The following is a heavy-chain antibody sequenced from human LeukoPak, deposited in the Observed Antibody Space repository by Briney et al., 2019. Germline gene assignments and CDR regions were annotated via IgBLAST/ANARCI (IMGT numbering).Heavy chain of an antibody. Sequence: SETLSLTCAVSGGSISSGGYSWSWIRQPPGKGLEWIGYIYHSGSTYYNPSLKSRVTISVDRSKNQLSLKLSSVTAADTAVYYCARDSMVRGVIIERWFDPWGQGTLVTVSS. CDR2: IYHSGST. J-gene: IGHJ5*02. D-gene: IGHD3-10*01. V-gene: IGHV4-30-2*01. CDR3: ARDSMVRGVIIERWFDP. CDR1: GGSISSGGYS.